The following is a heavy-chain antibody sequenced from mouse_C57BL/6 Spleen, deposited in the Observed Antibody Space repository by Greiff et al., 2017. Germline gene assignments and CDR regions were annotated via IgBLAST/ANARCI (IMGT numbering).Heavy chain of an antibody. D-gene: IGHD2-5*01. V-gene: IGHV5-4*01. Sequence: EVKLEESGGGLVKPGGSLKLSCAASGFTFSSYAMSWVRQTPEKRLEWVATISDGGSYTYYPDNVKGRFTISRDNAKNNLYLQMSHLKSEDTAMYYCARDLYSKGYFDVWGTGTTVTVSS. J-gene: IGHJ1*03. CDR2: ISDGGSYT. CDR3: ARDLYSKGYFDV. CDR1: GFTFSSYA.